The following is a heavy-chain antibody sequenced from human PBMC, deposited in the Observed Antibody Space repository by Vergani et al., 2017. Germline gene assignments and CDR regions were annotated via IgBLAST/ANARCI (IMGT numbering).Heavy chain of an antibody. CDR3: AKDPIHSSSWYEYAFDI. Sequence: VQLVESGGGLVQPGRSLRLSCAASGFTFDDYAMHWVRQAPGKGLEWVSGISWNSGSIGYADSVKGRFTISRDNAKNSLYLQMNSLRAEDTALYYCAKDPIHSSSWYEYAFDIWGQGTMVTVSS. D-gene: IGHD6-13*01. CDR1: GFTFDDYA. V-gene: IGHV3-9*01. J-gene: IGHJ3*02. CDR2: ISWNSGSI.